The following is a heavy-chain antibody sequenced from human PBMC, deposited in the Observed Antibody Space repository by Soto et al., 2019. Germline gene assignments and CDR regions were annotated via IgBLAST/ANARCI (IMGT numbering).Heavy chain of an antibody. J-gene: IGHJ5*01. D-gene: IGHD1-7*01. CDR2: ISGSGDTT. Sequence: QAGGSLRLSCAASGFTFSSYAMSWVRQAPGKGLEWVSTISGSGDTTYYSDSVKGRFTISRDNSKYTLYLQMNSLRAEDTAVYYCAKDLQTGSTGWFDSWGQGTLLTVSS. V-gene: IGHV3-23*01. CDR3: AKDLQTGSTGWFDS. CDR1: GFTFSSYA.